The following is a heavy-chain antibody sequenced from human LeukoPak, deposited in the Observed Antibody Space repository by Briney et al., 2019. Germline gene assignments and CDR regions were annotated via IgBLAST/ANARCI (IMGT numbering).Heavy chain of an antibody. CDR1: GFIFSDSA. V-gene: IGHV3-73*01. Sequence: PGGSLRLSCAASGFIFSDSAMHWVRQASGKGLEWVSRIRSKANSFATAYGESVKGRFTVSRDDSKNTAYLQMNSLKTEDTAVYYCTGHSSANGDYYFDSWGQGTPVTVSS. J-gene: IGHJ4*02. CDR2: IRSKANSFAT. D-gene: IGHD4-17*01. CDR3: TGHSSANGDYYFDS.